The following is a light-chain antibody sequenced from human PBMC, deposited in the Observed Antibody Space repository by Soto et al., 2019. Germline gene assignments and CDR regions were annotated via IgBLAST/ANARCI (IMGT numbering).Light chain of an antibody. CDR3: MHGTHWPPT. V-gene: IGKV2-30*01. CDR1: RSLVYSDGNAY. Sequence: VVMTQSPLSLPVTLGQPASISCRSSRSLVYSDGNAYLNWFHQRPGQSPRRLIDKASNRDSGVTDRFSGSGSGSDFTLHINRVEAEDVGVYYCMHGTHWPPTFGRGTRVEIE. CDR2: KAS. J-gene: IGKJ1*01.